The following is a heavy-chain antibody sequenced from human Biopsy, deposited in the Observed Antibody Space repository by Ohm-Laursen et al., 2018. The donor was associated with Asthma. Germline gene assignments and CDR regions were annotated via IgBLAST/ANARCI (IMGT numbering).Heavy chain of an antibody. CDR2: LTPIFGTL. CDR3: ARGYSGSDRIVYYYSGLEV. Sequence: ASVKVSCKVSGGTFRNFAISWVRQAPGQGLEWMGGLTPIFGTLNYAQKFRGRVTITADESTSTAYMELSSLSSEDTAVYYCARGYSGSDRIVYYYSGLEVWGQGTTVTVSS. D-gene: IGHD5-12*01. V-gene: IGHV1-69*13. CDR1: GGTFRNFA. J-gene: IGHJ6*02.